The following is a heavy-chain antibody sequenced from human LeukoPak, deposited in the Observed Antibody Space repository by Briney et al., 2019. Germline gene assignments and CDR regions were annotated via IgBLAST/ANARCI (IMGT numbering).Heavy chain of an antibody. CDR1: GFTFSSYA. CDR3: AKERGIAAAGTDAFDI. CDR2: ISGSGGST. Sequence: GGSLRLSCAASGFTFSSYAMSWVRQAPGKGLEWVSAISGSGGSTYYADSVKGRFTISRDNSKNTLYLQMNSLRAEDTAVYYCAKERGIAAAGTDAFDIWGQGTMVTVSS. D-gene: IGHD6-13*01. V-gene: IGHV3-23*01. J-gene: IGHJ3*02.